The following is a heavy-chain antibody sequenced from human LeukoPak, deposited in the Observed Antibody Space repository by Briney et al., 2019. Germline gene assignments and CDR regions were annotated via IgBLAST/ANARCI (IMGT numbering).Heavy chain of an antibody. D-gene: IGHD3-22*01. CDR3: ALDYYDSSGAIFDY. Sequence: GASVKVSCKASGYTFTSYDINWVRQATGQGLEWMGWMNPNSGNTGYAQKFQGRVTITRNTSISTAYMELSSLRSEDTAVYYCALDYYDSSGAIFDYWGQGTLVTVSS. V-gene: IGHV1-8*03. CDR2: MNPNSGNT. CDR1: GYTFTSYD. J-gene: IGHJ4*02.